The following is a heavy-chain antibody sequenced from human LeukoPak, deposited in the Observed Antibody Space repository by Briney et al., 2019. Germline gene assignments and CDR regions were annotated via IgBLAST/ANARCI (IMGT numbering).Heavy chain of an antibody. CDR3: ASGVSYSTY. J-gene: IGHJ4*02. D-gene: IGHD1-26*01. V-gene: IGHV3-21*01. CDR1: GFSFNIYW. CDR2: ISSSSSYI. Sequence: PGGSLRLSCAASGFSFNIYWMSWVRQAPGKGLEWVSSISSSSSYIYYADSVKGRFTISRDNAKNSLYLQMNSLRAEDTAVYYCASGVSYSTYWGQGTLVTVSS.